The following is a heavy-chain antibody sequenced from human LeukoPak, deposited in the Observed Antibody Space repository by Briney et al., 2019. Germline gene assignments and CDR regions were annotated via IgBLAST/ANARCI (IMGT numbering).Heavy chain of an antibody. CDR2: FDAEDGET. D-gene: IGHD6-19*01. CDR1: GYTLTELS. V-gene: IGHV1-24*01. J-gene: IGHJ4*02. Sequence: ASVKVSCKVSGYTLTELSMHWVRQAPGKGLEWMGGFDAEDGETIYAQKFQGRVTMTEDTSTDTAYMELSSLRSEDTAVYYCATGDSSGWYFWYWDQGTLVTVSS. CDR3: ATGDSSGWYFWY.